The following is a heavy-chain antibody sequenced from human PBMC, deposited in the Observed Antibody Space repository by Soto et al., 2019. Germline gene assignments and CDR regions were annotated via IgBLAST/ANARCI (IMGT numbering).Heavy chain of an antibody. Sequence: PGGSLRLSCAASGFTFDDYAMHWVRQAPGKGLEWVSGISWDSGSIGYADSVKGRFTISRDNAKNSLYLQMNSLRAEDTALYYCAKVGGSSGYDAGWFDPWGQGTLVTVSS. CDR1: GFTFDDYA. V-gene: IGHV3-9*01. CDR3: AKVGGSSGYDAGWFDP. J-gene: IGHJ5*02. CDR2: ISWDSGSI. D-gene: IGHD5-12*01.